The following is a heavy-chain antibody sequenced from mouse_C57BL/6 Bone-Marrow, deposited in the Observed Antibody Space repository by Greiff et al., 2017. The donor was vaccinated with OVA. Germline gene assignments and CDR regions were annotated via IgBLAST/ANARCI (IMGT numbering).Heavy chain of an antibody. V-gene: IGHV1-55*01. Sequence: QVQLQQPGAELVKPGASVKVSCKASGYTFTSYWITWVKQRPGQGLEWIGDIYPGSGSTNYNEKFKSKATLTVDTSSSTAYMQLSSLTSEDSAVYYCARRYYGRPWYFDVWGTGTTVTVSS. J-gene: IGHJ1*03. D-gene: IGHD1-1*01. CDR1: GYTFTSYW. CDR2: IYPGSGST. CDR3: ARRYYGRPWYFDV.